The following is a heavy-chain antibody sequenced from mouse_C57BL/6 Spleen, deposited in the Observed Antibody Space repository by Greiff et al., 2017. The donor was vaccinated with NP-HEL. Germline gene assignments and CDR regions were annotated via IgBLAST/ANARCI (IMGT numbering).Heavy chain of an antibody. CDR3: ARGYYVDY. J-gene: IGHJ2*01. CDR1: GYSFTGYY. Sequence: EVQLQQSGPELVKPGASVKISCKASGYSFTGYYMNWVKQSPEKSLEWIGEINPSTGGTTYNQKFKAKATLTVDKSSSTAYMQLKSLTSEDSAVYYCARGYYVDYWGQGTTLTVSS. CDR2: INPSTGGT. V-gene: IGHV1-42*01.